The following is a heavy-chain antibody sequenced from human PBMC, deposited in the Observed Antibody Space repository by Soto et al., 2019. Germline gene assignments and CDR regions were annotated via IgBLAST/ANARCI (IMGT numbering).Heavy chain of an antibody. CDR1: GCSVISGNYY. CDR2: FYYTGSI. D-gene: IGHD3-22*01. V-gene: IGHV4-61*01. CDR3: ARSMFYSDGSNYSPFDY. Sequence: SATLSLTCTVSGCSVISGNYYWSWIRQPPGEVLEWIGYFYYTGSINYNPSLKSRVTISIDASKNQFSLRLSSVTAADTAVYYCARSMFYSDGSNYSPFDYWGQGTLVTVS. J-gene: IGHJ4*02.